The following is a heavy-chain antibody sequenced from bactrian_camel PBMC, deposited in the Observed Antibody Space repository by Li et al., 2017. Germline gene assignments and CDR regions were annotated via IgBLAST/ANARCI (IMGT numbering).Heavy chain of an antibody. J-gene: IGHJ7*01. Sequence: VQLVESGGAMVQPGGSLRLSCVAFGFTFTDYDMTWVRQAPGKGLEWVSTINRGGAGTMYADSVKGRFTVSRVNTRNTLYLQMNSLKTEDTAVYHCAADRLVVGGGNWDRGDYGMDYWGTGTQVTVS. D-gene: IGHD2*01. CDR2: INRGGAGT. V-gene: IGHV3S40*01. CDR1: GFTFTDYD.